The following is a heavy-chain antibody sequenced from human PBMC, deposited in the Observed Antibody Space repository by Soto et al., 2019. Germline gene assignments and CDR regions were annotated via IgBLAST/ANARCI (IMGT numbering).Heavy chain of an antibody. CDR1: GYTFTSYG. CDR2: ISAYNGNT. V-gene: IGHV1-18*01. J-gene: IGHJ5*02. CDR3: ARDSPTAYGSGSYYNVQSYMHWFDP. Sequence: QVQLVQSGAEVKKPGASVKVSCKASGYTFTSYGISWVRQAPGQGLEWMGWISAYNGNTNYAQKLQGRVTMTTDTSTSTAYMELRSLRSDDTAVYYCARDSPTAYGSGSYYNVQSYMHWFDPWGQGTLVTVSS. D-gene: IGHD3-10*01.